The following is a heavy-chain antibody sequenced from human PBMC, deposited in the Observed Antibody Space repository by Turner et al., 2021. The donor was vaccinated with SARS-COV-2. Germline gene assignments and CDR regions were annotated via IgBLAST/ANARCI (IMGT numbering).Heavy chain of an antibody. V-gene: IGHV1-69*01. D-gene: IGHD3-22*01. CDR2: IIPIFGTA. J-gene: IGHJ5*02. Sequence: QVQLVQSGAEVKKPGSSVKVSCKASGGTFNTYASSWVRQAPGQGLEWMGGIIPIFGTANYAQKFQGRVTITADESTSTAYMELSSLRSEDTAVYYCARARGVDYYDSSGQRFDPWGQGTLVTVSS. CDR3: ARARGVDYYDSSGQRFDP. CDR1: GGTFNTYA.